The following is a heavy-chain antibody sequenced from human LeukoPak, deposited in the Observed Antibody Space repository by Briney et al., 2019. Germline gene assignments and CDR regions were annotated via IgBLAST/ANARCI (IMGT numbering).Heavy chain of an antibody. J-gene: IGHJ3*02. V-gene: IGHV3-23*01. CDR2: ISGSGGST. D-gene: IGHD1-26*01. CDR3: ARGSQWELRPDAFDI. CDR1: GFTFSSYA. Sequence: GGSLRLSCAASGFTFSSYAMSWVRQAPGKGLEWVSAISGSGGSTYYADSVKGRFTISRDNSKNTLYLQMNSLRAEDTAVYYCARGSQWELRPDAFDIWGQGTMVSLSS.